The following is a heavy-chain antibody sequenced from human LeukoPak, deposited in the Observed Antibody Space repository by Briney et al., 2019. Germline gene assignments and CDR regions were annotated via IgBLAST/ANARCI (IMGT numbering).Heavy chain of an antibody. Sequence: SGTLSLTCAVSGGPISSSNWWSWVRQPPGKGLEGIGEIYHSGSTNYNPSLKSRVTISIDKSKTQFSLKLSSVTAADTAVYYCARDVSGSLGVFDSWGQGTMVTVSS. CDR2: IYHSGST. J-gene: IGHJ3*02. CDR1: GGPISSSNW. V-gene: IGHV4-4*02. D-gene: IGHD3-10*01. CDR3: ARDVSGSLGVFDS.